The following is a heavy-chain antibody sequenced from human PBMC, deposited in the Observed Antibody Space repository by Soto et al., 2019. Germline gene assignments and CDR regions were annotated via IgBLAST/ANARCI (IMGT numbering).Heavy chain of an antibody. CDR1: GGSISSGDYY. CDR2: IYYSGST. J-gene: IGHJ5*02. V-gene: IGHV4-30-4*01. D-gene: IGHD2-2*01. CDR3: ARVLPENWFDP. Sequence: SETLSLTCTVSGGSISSGDYYWSWIRQPPGKGPEWIGYIYYSGSTYYNPSLKSRVTISVDTSKNQFSLKLSSVTAADTAVYYCARVLPENWFDPWGQGTLVTVSS.